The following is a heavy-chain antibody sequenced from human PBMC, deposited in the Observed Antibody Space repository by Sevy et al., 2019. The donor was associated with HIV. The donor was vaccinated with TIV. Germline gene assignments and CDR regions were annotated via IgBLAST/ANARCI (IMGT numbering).Heavy chain of an antibody. V-gene: IGHV3-13*01. CDR3: AKAQVSGGVRGHRYGMDV. Sequence: GGSLRLSCAASGFTFNNYDMYWVRQATGKGLEWVSAIGIAGDSFYPVSMKGRFTISRDNANNSLYLQMNSLRAGDTAIYYCAKAQVSGGVRGHRYGMDVWGQGTTATVSS. J-gene: IGHJ6*02. CDR1: GFTFNNYD. CDR2: IGIAGDS. D-gene: IGHD1-1*01.